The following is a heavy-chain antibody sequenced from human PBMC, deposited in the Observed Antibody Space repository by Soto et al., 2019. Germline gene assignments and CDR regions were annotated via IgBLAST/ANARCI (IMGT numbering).Heavy chain of an antibody. Sequence: QVQLVQSGAEVKRPGSSLKVSCEASGGTFSSYTVSWLRQIPGQGLEWMGGIIPDVGTTNYAQRFQGRVTITADEAPNTGFMELTTLTAEDTVVYYCDRSHSTTPVAVAGPDYYLGLWGRGTLVTVSS. CDR1: GGTFSSYT. CDR2: IIPDVGTT. CDR3: DRSHSTTPVAVAGPDYYLGL. V-gene: IGHV1-69*01. D-gene: IGHD6-19*01. J-gene: IGHJ4*02.